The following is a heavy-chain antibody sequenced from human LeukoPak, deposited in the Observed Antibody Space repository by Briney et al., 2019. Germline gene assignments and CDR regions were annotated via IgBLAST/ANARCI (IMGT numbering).Heavy chain of an antibody. D-gene: IGHD2-8*02. CDR2: IYYSGST. V-gene: IGHV4-39*01. CDR1: GGSISSSSYY. J-gene: IGHJ5*02. Sequence: SETLTLTCTVSGGSISSSSYYWGWIRQPPGKGLEWIGSIYYSGSTYYNPSLKSRVTISVDTSKNQFSLKLSSVTAADTAVYCCARWGTANWFDPWGQGTLVTVSS. CDR3: ARWGTANWFDP.